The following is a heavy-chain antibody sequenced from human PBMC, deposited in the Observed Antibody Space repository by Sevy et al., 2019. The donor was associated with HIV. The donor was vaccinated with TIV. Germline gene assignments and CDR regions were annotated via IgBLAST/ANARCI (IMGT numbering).Heavy chain of an antibody. Sequence: ASVKVSCKVSGYTLTELSMHWVRQAPGKGLEWMGGFDPEDGETIYAQKFQGRVTMTEDTSTDTAYMELSSLRSEYTAVYYCATDNSTYYYDSSGYYYFWAFDIWGQGTMVTVSS. CDR3: ATDNSTYYYDSSGYYYFWAFDI. V-gene: IGHV1-24*01. D-gene: IGHD3-22*01. CDR1: GYTLTELS. J-gene: IGHJ3*02. CDR2: FDPEDGET.